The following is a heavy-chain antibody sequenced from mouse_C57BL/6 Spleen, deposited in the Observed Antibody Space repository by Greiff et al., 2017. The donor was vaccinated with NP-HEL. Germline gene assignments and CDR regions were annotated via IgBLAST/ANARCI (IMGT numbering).Heavy chain of an antibody. CDR1: GFSLTSYG. J-gene: IGHJ2*01. V-gene: IGHV2-2*01. CDR2: IWSGGST. Sequence: VMLVESGPGLVQPSQSLSITCTVSGFSLTSYGVHWVRQSPGKGLEWLGVIWSGGSTDYNAAFISRLSISKDNSTSQVFFKMNSLQADDTAIYYCARNWPTGPLDYWGQGTTLTVSS. D-gene: IGHD4-1*02. CDR3: ARNWPTGPLDY.